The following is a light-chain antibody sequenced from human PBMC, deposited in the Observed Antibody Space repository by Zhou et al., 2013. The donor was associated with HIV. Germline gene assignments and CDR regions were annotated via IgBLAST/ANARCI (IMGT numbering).Light chain of an antibody. CDR1: QGISSY. CDR3: QQLNSYPPWT. V-gene: IGKV1-9*01. CDR2: AAS. Sequence: DIQLTQSPSFLSASVGDRVTITCRASQGISSYLAWYQQKPGKAPKLLIYAASTLQSGVPSRFSGSGSGTEFTLTISSLQPEDFATYYCQQLNSYPPWTFGQGQGGNQT. J-gene: IGKJ1*01.